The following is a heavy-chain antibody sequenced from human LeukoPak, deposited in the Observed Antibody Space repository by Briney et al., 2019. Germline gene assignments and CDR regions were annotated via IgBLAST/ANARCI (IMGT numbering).Heavy chain of an antibody. V-gene: IGHV4-59*01. J-gene: IGHJ6*02. CDR1: GGSISSYY. CDR3: ARGPRGSYPHMVHYDYGMDV. Sequence: SETVSLTCTVSGGSISSYYWRWIRQPPGKGLEWIGYIYYSRTTNYNPSLKSRVTISVDTSKNQFSLKLSYVTAADTAVYYCARGPRGSYPHMVHYDYGMDVWGQGTT. CDR2: IYYSRTT. D-gene: IGHD1-26*01.